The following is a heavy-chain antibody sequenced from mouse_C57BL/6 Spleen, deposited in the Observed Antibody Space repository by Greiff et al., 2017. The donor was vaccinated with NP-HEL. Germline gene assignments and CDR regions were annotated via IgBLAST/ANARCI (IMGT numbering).Heavy chain of an antibody. CDR2: ISTYYGDA. Sequence: VKVVESGPELVRPGVSVKISCKGSGYTFTDYAMHWVKQSHAKSLARIGVISTYYGDASYTQKFKDNATMTVDKSSSTAYMELARLTAEDSAVDYCASRGWLLSYAMDYWGKGTSVTVSS. CDR3: ASRGWLLSYAMDY. V-gene: IGHV1-67*01. CDR1: GYTFTDYA. J-gene: IGHJ4*01. D-gene: IGHD2-3*01.